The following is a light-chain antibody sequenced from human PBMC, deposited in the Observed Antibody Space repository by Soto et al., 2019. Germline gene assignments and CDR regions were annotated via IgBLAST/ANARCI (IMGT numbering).Light chain of an antibody. J-gene: IGKJ3*01. CDR2: DAS. Sequence: DIQMTQSPSTLSASVGARVTTTGRASQSIIGWLAGYQQKPGKAPKLLIYDASSLESGVPSRFSGSGSGTEFTLTISSLQPDDFATYYCQQYNSYSITFGPGTKVDIK. CDR3: QQYNSYSIT. V-gene: IGKV1-5*01. CDR1: QSIIGW.